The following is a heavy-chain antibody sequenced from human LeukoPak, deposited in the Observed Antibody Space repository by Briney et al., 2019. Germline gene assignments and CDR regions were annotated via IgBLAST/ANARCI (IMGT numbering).Heavy chain of an antibody. D-gene: IGHD3-10*01. CDR1: GGSISRYY. Sequence: SETLSLTCTVSGGSISRYYWTWIRQPPGQGLEWIAYINYSGTTNYNPSLKSRVTISMDTPKNQFSLNLSSVTAADTAVYYCSRFSFGRNWFDPWGQGTLVTVSS. J-gene: IGHJ5*02. V-gene: IGHV4-59*01. CDR2: INYSGTT. CDR3: SRFSFGRNWFDP.